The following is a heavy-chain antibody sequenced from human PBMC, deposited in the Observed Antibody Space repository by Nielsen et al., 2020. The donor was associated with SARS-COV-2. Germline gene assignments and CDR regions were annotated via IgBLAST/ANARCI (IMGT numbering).Heavy chain of an antibody. Sequence: GGSLRLTCAASGFTFSSYGMHWVRQAPGKGLEWVAVIWYDGSNKYYADSVKGRFTISRDNSKNTLYLQMNSLRAEDTAVYYCARGFSPYCGGDCPEYFQHWGQGTLVTVSS. CDR3: ARGFSPYCGGDCPEYFQH. CDR1: GFTFSSYG. D-gene: IGHD2-21*02. CDR2: IWYDGSNK. J-gene: IGHJ1*01. V-gene: IGHV3-33*01.